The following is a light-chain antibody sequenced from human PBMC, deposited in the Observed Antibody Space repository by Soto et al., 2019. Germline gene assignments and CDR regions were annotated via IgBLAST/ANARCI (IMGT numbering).Light chain of an antibody. Sequence: DIQMTQSPSSLSASVGDRVTITCRARQSISSYLNGYQQKPGKAPKLLIYPASSLQRGVPSRFSGSGSGTDFPLTISSLQPEDFATYYCQQSYSTPHTFGQGTKLEIK. V-gene: IGKV1-39*01. CDR1: QSISSY. CDR2: PAS. CDR3: QQSYSTPHT. J-gene: IGKJ2*01.